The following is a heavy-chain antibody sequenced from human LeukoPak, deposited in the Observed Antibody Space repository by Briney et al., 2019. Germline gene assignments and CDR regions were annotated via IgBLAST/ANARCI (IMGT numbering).Heavy chain of an antibody. CDR2: INHSGST. CDR3: ARAVGSS. D-gene: IGHD6-13*01. J-gene: IGHJ4*02. Sequence: LRLSCAASGFTFSDYYMSWIRQPPGKGLEWIGEINHSGSTNYNPSLKSRVTISVDTSKNQFSLKLSSVTAADTAVYYCARAVGSSWGQGTLVTVSS. CDR1: GFTFSDYY. V-gene: IGHV4-34*01.